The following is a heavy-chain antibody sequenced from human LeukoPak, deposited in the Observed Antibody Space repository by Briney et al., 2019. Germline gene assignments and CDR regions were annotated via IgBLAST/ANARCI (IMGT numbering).Heavy chain of an antibody. CDR1: GFTFSTYW. Sequence: GGSLRLSCAASGFTFSTYWMHWVRQAPGKGLVWVSRINSDGGRTTYADSVKGRFTISRDNAKNTLYLQMNSLRTEDTAVYYCARPETQYSSGLDGFDIWGQGTMVTVSS. J-gene: IGHJ3*02. CDR3: ARPETQYSSGLDGFDI. CDR2: INSDGGRT. V-gene: IGHV3-74*01. D-gene: IGHD6-19*01.